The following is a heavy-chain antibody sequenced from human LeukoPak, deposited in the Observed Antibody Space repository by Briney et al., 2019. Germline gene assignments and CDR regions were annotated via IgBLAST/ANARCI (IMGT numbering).Heavy chain of an antibody. V-gene: IGHV4-39*07. CDR3: ARDPGPGTVYYYYMDV. CDR2: IYYCGST. J-gene: IGHJ6*03. D-gene: IGHD6-13*01. CDR1: GGSISSSSYY. Sequence: SETLSLTCTVSGGSISSSSYYWGWIRQPPGKGLEWIGSIYYCGSTYYNPSLKSRVTISVDTSKNQFSLKLSSVTAADTAVYYCARDPGPGTVYYYYMDVWGKGTTVTVSS.